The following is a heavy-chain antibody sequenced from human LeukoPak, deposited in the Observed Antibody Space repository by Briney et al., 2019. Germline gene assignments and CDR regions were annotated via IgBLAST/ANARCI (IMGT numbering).Heavy chain of an antibody. CDR1: GFTFGDYA. D-gene: IGHD3-22*01. CDR3: TRGGDSSGYYLSGFVY. CDR2: IRSKAYGGTT. J-gene: IGHJ4*02. V-gene: IGHV3-49*04. Sequence: PGGSLRLSCTASGFTFGDYAMSWVRQAPGKGLEWVGFIRSKAYGGTTEYAASVKGRFTIARDDSKSIAYLKMNSLKTEDTAVYYCTRGGDSSGYYLSGFVYWGQGTLVTVSS.